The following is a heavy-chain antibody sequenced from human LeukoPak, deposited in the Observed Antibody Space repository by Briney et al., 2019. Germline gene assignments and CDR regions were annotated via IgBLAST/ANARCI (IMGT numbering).Heavy chain of an antibody. D-gene: IGHD6-6*01. CDR2: ISWDGGST. V-gene: IGHV3-43D*03. CDR1: GFTFDDYA. J-gene: IGHJ3*02. CDR3: AARGYSSSWGIDAFDI. Sequence: GGSLRLSCAASGFTFDDYAMHWVRQAPGKGLEWVSLISWDGGSTYYADSVKGRFTISRDNSKNSLYLQMNSLRAEDTALYYCAARGYSSSWGIDAFDIWGQGTMVTVSS.